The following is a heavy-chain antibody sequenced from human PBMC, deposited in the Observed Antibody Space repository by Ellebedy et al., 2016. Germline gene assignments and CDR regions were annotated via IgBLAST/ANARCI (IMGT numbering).Heavy chain of an antibody. CDR3: ARGQTISGRWYFDY. J-gene: IGHJ4*02. Sequence: GESLKISCAASEFNFSRHTMHWVRQAPGKGLEWVAVMSFDGSHKYYADSVKGRFTVSRDNSKNTLYLEMNSLRVEDTAVYYCARGQTISGRWYFDYWGQGTLVAVSS. CDR1: EFNFSRHT. D-gene: IGHD4/OR15-4a*01. V-gene: IGHV3-30-3*01. CDR2: MSFDGSHK.